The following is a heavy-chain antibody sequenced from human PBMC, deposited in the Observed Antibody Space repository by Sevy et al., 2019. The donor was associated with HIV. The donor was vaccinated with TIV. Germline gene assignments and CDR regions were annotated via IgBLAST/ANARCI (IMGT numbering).Heavy chain of an antibody. V-gene: IGHV3-74*01. CDR2: VNSDGSST. CDR3: DASYTWEDH. D-gene: IGHD1-26*01. Sequence: GESLKISCATSGFTFSSYWMHWVRQAPGKGLVWVSGVNSDGSSTNYADSVKGQFTISRDSAKNTLCLQMNSLRAEDTAVYFVDASYTWEDHWGQGTLVTVSS. CDR1: GFTFSSYW. J-gene: IGHJ4*02.